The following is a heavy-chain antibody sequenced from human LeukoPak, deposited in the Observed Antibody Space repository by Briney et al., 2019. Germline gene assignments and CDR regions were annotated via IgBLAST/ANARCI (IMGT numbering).Heavy chain of an antibody. Sequence: SETLSLTCAVSGYSISSGYYWGWIRQPPGKGLEWIGSIYHSGSTYYNPPLKSRVTISVDTSKNQFSLKLSSVTAADTAVYYCARAGLLWFGEFRPELDYWGQGTLVTVSS. CDR3: ARAGLLWFGEFRPELDY. CDR2: IYHSGST. D-gene: IGHD3-10*01. J-gene: IGHJ4*02. V-gene: IGHV4-38-2*01. CDR1: GYSISSGYY.